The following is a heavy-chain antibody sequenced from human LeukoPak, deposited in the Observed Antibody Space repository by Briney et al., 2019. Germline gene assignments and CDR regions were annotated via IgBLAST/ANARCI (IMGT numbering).Heavy chain of an antibody. CDR2: ISSGANAI. CDR3: AISLHGFWSAYGF. CDR1: GFTFSYYF. J-gene: IGHJ4*02. V-gene: IGHV3-11*04. D-gene: IGHD3-3*01. Sequence: GGALSLSCAASGFTFSYYFMTWIRQAPGKGLEWVSFISSGANAIYYADSVKGRFTVSRDNAKNSLYLQMNSLRAEDTAVYYCAISLHGFWSAYGFWGQGTLVTVSS.